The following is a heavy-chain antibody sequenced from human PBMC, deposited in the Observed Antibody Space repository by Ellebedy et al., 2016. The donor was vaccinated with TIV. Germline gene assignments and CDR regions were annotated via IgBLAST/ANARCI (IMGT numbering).Heavy chain of an antibody. J-gene: IGHJ5*02. CDR3: ARRESNYDFWSGYSYWFDP. Sequence: GESLKISCKGSGYSFTSHWIAWVRQMPGKGLEWMGSIHPGDSDTRYSPSLQGQVTISADKSISTAYLQWSSLKASDTAMYYCARRESNYDFWSGYSYWFDPWGQGTLVTVSA. CDR1: GYSFTSHW. CDR2: IHPGDSDT. V-gene: IGHV5-51*01. D-gene: IGHD3-3*01.